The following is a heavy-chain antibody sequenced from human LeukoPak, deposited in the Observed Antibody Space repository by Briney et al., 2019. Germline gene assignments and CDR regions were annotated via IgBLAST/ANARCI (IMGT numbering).Heavy chain of an antibody. CDR2: IKQDGSEK. Sequence: GGSLRLSCAASGFTFSSYWMSWVRQAPGKGLEWVANIKQDGSEKYYVDSVKGRFTISRDNSKNTLYLQMNSLRAEDTAVYYCAKGDRIAAAGTFDYWGQGTLVTVSS. V-gene: IGHV3-7*03. J-gene: IGHJ4*02. CDR3: AKGDRIAAAGTFDY. D-gene: IGHD6-13*01. CDR1: GFTFSSYW.